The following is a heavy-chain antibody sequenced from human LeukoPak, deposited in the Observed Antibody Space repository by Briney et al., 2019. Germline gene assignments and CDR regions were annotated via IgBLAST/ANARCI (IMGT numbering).Heavy chain of an antibody. J-gene: IGHJ4*02. CDR2: ISSSGSTT. Sequence: GGSLRLSCAASGFTFSSDEMNWGRQAPGKGLEGFSYISSSGSTTYYADSVKGRFTISRDNAKNSLYLQMNSLRAEDTAVYYCARESGYSYGCFDYWGQGTLVTVSS. CDR3: ARESGYSYGCFDY. D-gene: IGHD5-18*01. V-gene: IGHV3-48*03. CDR1: GFTFSSDE.